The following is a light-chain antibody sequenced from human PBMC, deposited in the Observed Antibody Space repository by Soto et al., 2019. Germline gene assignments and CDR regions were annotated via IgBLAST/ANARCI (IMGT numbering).Light chain of an antibody. CDR3: SSYTSSSTLV. Sequence: QSALTQPASVSGSPGQSITIFCTGTSSDVGGYNYVSWYQQHPGKAPKLMIYEVSNRPSGVSNRFSGSKSGNTASLTISGLQAEDEAAYYCSSYTSSSTLVFGTGTKLTVL. V-gene: IGLV2-14*01. J-gene: IGLJ1*01. CDR2: EVS. CDR1: SSDVGGYNY.